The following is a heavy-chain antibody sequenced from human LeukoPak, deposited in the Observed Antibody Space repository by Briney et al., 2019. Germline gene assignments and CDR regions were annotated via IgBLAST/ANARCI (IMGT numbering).Heavy chain of an antibody. CDR1: GFTFSSYA. D-gene: IGHD4-23*01. V-gene: IGHV3-23*01. Sequence: AGGSLRLSCAASGFTFSSYAMSWVRQAPGKGLEWVSAISGSGGSTYYADSVKGRFTTSRDSSKNTLYLQMNSLRAEDTAVYYCAKGISGAVVTPGPFDYWGQGTLVTVSS. J-gene: IGHJ4*02. CDR2: ISGSGGST. CDR3: AKGISGAVVTPGPFDY.